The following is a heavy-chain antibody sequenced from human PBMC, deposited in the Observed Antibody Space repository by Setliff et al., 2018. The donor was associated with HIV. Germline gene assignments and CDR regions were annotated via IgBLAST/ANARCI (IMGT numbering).Heavy chain of an antibody. Sequence: PSETLSLTCTVSGDSISSGSYYWSWIRQPAGKGLEWIGHVYTSGSTDYNPSLNSRLTISIDTSRNQFSLRLNSVTAADTAVYFCGRVGLAYSGDMDVWGKGTTVTVSS. CDR1: GDSISSGSYY. V-gene: IGHV4-61*09. D-gene: IGHD2-21*01. CDR2: VYTSGST. CDR3: GRVGLAYSGDMDV. J-gene: IGHJ6*03.